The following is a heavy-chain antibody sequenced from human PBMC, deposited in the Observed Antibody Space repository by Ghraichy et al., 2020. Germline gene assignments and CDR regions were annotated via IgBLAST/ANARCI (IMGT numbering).Heavy chain of an antibody. CDR1: GYTFTSYG. CDR3: ARGGGVVVVVAATLAWFDP. CDR2: ISAYNGNT. Sequence: VKVSCKASGYTFTSYGISWVRQAPGQGLEWMGWISAYNGNTNYAQKLQGRVTMTTDTSTSTAYMELRSLRSDDTAVYYCARGGGVVVVVAATLAWFDPWGQGTLVTVSS. D-gene: IGHD2-15*01. J-gene: IGHJ5*02. V-gene: IGHV1-18*04.